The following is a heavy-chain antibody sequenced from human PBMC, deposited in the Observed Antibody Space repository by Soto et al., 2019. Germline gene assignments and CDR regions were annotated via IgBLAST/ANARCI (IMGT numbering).Heavy chain of an antibody. V-gene: IGHV4-31*03. CDR1: GGSISSGGYY. CDR3: ARETSMVYLDY. Sequence: SETLSLTCTVSGGSISSGGYYWSWIRQHPGKGLEWIGYIYYSGSTYYNPSLKSRVTISVDTSKNHFSLKLSSVTAADTAVYYCARETSMVYLDYWGQGTLVTVSS. J-gene: IGHJ4*02. CDR2: IYYSGST. D-gene: IGHD2-8*01.